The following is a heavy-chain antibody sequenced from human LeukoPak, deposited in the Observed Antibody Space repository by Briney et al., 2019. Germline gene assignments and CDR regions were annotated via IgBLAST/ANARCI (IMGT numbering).Heavy chain of an antibody. Sequence: GGSLRLSCAASGFTLSSYAVTWVRQAPGKGLEWVLGIIGSGGKTYYADSVKGRFTISRDNSKNTLFLQMNSLRAEDTAVYYCAKDMHGDYPDYFDYWGQGTLVTVSS. V-gene: IGHV3-23*01. CDR1: GFTLSSYA. CDR3: AKDMHGDYPDYFDY. J-gene: IGHJ4*02. D-gene: IGHD4-17*01. CDR2: IIGSGGKT.